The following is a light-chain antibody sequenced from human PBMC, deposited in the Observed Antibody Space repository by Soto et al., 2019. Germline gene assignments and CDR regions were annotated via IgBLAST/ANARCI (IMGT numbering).Light chain of an antibody. CDR2: EVS. Sequence: QSALTQPPSASGSPGQSVTISCTGTSSDIGAYNYVSWYQQHPGKAPKLIIYEVSQRPSGVPDRFSGSKSGNTASLTVSGLQLEDEADYYCQSFDNSLSGSRVFGTGTKLTVL. CDR1: SSDIGAYNY. V-gene: IGLV2-8*01. J-gene: IGLJ1*01. CDR3: QSFDNSLSGSRV.